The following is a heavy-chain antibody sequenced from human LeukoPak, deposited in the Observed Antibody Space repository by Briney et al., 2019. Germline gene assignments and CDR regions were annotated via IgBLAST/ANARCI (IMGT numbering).Heavy chain of an antibody. CDR3: ATVKYDYGDPVGWLDP. CDR1: GFPFSASA. D-gene: IGHD4-17*01. V-gene: IGHV3-23*01. J-gene: IGHJ5*02. Sequence: PGGSLRLSCAASGFPFSASAMTWVRQAPGKGLEWVSHILSTGTTYYADSVRGRFTISRDNSKNTLYLLMTSLRADDTAVYYCATVKYDYGDPVGWLDPWGQGTLVTVSS. CDR2: ILSTGTT.